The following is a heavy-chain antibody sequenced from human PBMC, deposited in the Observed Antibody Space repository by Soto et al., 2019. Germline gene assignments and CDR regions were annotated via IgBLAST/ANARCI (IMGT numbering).Heavy chain of an antibody. V-gene: IGHV3-23*01. CDR2: ISGSGGST. J-gene: IGHJ4*02. Sequence: GGSLRLSCAASGFTFSSYAMSWVRQAPGKGLEWVSAISGSGGSTYYADSVKGRFTISRDNSKNTLYLQMNSLRAEDTAVYYCAKDRPRITMVRGVTDYWGQGTLVTVSS. CDR1: GFTFSSYA. CDR3: AKDRPRITMVRGVTDY. D-gene: IGHD3-10*01.